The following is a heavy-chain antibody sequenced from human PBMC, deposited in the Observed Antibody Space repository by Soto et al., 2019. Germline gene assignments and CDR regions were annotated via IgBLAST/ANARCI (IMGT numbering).Heavy chain of an antibody. CDR3: ATKLPYCSSTSCYYAFDI. Sequence: GASVKVSCKVSGYTLTELSMHWVRQAPGKGLEWMGGFDPEDGETIYAQKLQGRVTMTEDTSTDTAYMELSSLRSEDTAVYYCATKLPYCSSTSCYYAFDIWGQGTMVTVSS. CDR1: GYTLTELS. CDR2: FDPEDGET. V-gene: IGHV1-24*01. J-gene: IGHJ3*02. D-gene: IGHD2-2*01.